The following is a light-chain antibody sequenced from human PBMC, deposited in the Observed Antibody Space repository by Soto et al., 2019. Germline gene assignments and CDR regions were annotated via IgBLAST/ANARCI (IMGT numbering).Light chain of an antibody. CDR2: EVS. CDR1: SSDVGGYDF. Sequence: QSALTQPASVSGSPGQSITISCTGTSSDVGGYDFVSWYQQYPGKAPKLIIYEVSNRPSGVSNRFSGSKSINTASLTISGLQAEDEADYYCSSYSNSSPGIFGGGTKVTVL. CDR3: SSYSNSSPGI. J-gene: IGLJ2*01. V-gene: IGLV2-14*01.